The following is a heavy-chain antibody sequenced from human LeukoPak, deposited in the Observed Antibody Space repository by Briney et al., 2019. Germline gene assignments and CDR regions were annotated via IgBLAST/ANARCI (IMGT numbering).Heavy chain of an antibody. Sequence: PGGSQRLSCAASGFTFSSYAMSWVREAPGKGLEWVTAISGSGGSTYYADSVKGRFTISKDNSKNTLYLQMNSLRAEDTAVYYCEKSACVECYDSSGSCNYWGQGTLVTVSS. CDR1: GFTFSSYA. CDR3: EKSACVECYDSSGSCNY. D-gene: IGHD3-22*01. V-gene: IGHV3-23*01. J-gene: IGHJ4*02. CDR2: ISGSGGST.